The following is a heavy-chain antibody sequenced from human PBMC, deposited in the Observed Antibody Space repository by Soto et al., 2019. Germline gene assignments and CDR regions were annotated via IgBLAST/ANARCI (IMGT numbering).Heavy chain of an antibody. V-gene: IGHV3-23*01. J-gene: IGHJ6*02. D-gene: IGHD2-8*01. CDR1: GFSFSSFA. CDR2: ISGSADST. Sequence: EVQLLESGGGFIHPGGSLRLSCAASGFSFSSFAMNWVRQAPGKGLEWVSIISGSADSTFYADSVKGRFPISRDNSKSTLYRESNSLRAEDTAVYYCAKTRGAMIYAISVYGMDVWGQGTTVTVSS. CDR3: AKTRGAMIYAISVYGMDV.